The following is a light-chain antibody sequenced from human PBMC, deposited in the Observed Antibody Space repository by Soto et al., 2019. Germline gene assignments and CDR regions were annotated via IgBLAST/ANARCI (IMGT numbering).Light chain of an antibody. CDR3: QQYNNWPPFT. J-gene: IGKJ3*01. CDR1: QSVSSN. Sequence: EIVMTQSPATLSVSPGESATLSCRASQSVSSNLAWYQQKPGQAPRLLIYGASTRATGIPARFSGGGSGTEFTLTISSLQSEDFAVYYCQQYNNWPPFTFGPGTKVDIK. CDR2: GAS. V-gene: IGKV3-15*01.